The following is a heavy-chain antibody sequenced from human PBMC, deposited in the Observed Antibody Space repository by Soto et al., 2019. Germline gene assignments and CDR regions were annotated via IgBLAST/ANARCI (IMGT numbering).Heavy chain of an antibody. V-gene: IGHV3-74*01. J-gene: IGHJ4*02. CDR1: GFTFSYYW. Sequence: PGGSLRLSCAASGFTFSYYWMHWVRQAPGQGLVWVSRIHSDGSSTTYADSVKGRFTISRDNAKNSLYLQMNSLRAEDTAVYYCARDKGRSPLDYWGQGTLVTVSS. CDR2: IHSDGSST. CDR3: ARDKGRSPLDY. D-gene: IGHD2-15*01.